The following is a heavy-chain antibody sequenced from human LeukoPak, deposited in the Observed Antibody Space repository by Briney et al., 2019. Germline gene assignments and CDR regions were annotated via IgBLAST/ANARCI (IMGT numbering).Heavy chain of an antibody. Sequence: PSETLSLTCAVYGGSFSGYYWSWIPQPPGKGLEWIGEINHSGSTNYNPSLKSRVTISVDTSKNQFTLKLSSVTAADTAVYYCARDGEFRYYYDSSGYYFDYWGQGTLVTVSS. D-gene: IGHD3-22*01. CDR3: ARDGEFRYYYDSSGYYFDY. CDR1: GGSFSGYY. CDR2: INHSGST. V-gene: IGHV4-34*01. J-gene: IGHJ4*02.